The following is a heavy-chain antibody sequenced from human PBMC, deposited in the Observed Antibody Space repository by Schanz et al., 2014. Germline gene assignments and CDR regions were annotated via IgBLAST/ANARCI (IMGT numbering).Heavy chain of an antibody. CDR1: GGTFSSFG. Sequence: QVHLVQSGAEVKKPGSSVKVSCKASGGTFSSFGINWLRQAPGQGLEWMGRIIPIHGIVNYAQRFQDRVMITADKSTSTAYMELSSLRSDDTAVYYCARGGGPEDVFDIWGQGTILTVSS. CDR3: ARGGGPEDVFDI. J-gene: IGHJ3*02. CDR2: IIPIHGIV. V-gene: IGHV1-69*04. D-gene: IGHD5-12*01.